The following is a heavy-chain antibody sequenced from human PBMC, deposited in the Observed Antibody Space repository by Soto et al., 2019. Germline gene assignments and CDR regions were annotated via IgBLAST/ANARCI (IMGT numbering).Heavy chain of an antibody. CDR1: GYTFTSYG. J-gene: IGHJ3*02. D-gene: IGHD3-3*01. CDR2: ISAYNGNT. CDR3: ARGVTIFGVVLDAFDI. Sequence: ASVKVSCKASGYTFTSYGISWVRQAPGQGLEWMGWISAYNGNTNYAQKLQGRVTMTTDTSTSTAYMELRSLRSDDTAVYYCARGVTIFGVVLDAFDIWGQGTMVTVSS. V-gene: IGHV1-18*01.